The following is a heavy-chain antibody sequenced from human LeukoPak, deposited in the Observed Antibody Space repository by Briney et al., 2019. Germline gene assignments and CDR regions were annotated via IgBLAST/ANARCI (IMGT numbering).Heavy chain of an antibody. CDR1: GFTFSDFA. CDR3: ARATTYDILTGYFDY. CDR2: ISSSSSYI. D-gene: IGHD3-9*01. V-gene: IGHV3-21*01. Sequence: PGGSLRLSCAASGFTFSDFAMIWVRQPPGKGLEWVSSISSSSSYIYYAESVKGRFTMSRDNAKNSLYLQMNSLRAEDTAVYYCARATTYDILTGYFDYWGQGTLVTVSS. J-gene: IGHJ4*02.